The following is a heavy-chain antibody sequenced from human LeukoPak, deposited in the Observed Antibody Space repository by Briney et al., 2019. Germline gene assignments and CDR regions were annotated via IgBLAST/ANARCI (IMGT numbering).Heavy chain of an antibody. D-gene: IGHD3-9*01. Sequence: RGESLKISCKGSGYSFTSYWIGWVRQMPGKGLERMGIIYPGDSDTRYSPSFQGQVTISADKSISTAYLQWSSLKASDTAMYYCARRAGNYDILTGPDYWGQGTLVTVSS. V-gene: IGHV5-51*01. J-gene: IGHJ4*02. CDR2: IYPGDSDT. CDR1: GYSFTSYW. CDR3: ARRAGNYDILTGPDY.